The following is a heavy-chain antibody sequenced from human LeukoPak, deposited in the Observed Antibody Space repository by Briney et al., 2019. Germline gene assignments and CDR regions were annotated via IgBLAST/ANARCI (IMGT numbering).Heavy chain of an antibody. CDR1: GFTFSSYG. D-gene: IGHD3-10*01. Sequence: GGSLRLSCAASGFTFSSYGMHWVRQAPGKGLEWVAFIRYDGSNKYYADSVKGRFTISRDNSKNTLYLQMNSLRAEDTAVYYCAKPEDYYGSGSYPPPFGYWGQGTLVTVSS. CDR3: AKPEDYYGSGSYPPPFGY. CDR2: IRYDGSNK. V-gene: IGHV3-30*02. J-gene: IGHJ4*02.